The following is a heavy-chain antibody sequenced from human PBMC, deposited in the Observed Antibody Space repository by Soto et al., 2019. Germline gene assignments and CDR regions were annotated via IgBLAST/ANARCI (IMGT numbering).Heavy chain of an antibody. CDR3: ARRGRSASGSYYFDY. CDR2: IYYSGST. CDR1: GGSISNSSYY. Sequence: QLQLQESGPGLVKPSETLSLTCTVSGGSISNSSYYWGWIRQPPGMGLEWIGQIYYSGSTYYYSPSLKSRSTISLDTSKNQFSLDLTSVTAADTAVYYCARRGRSASGSYYFDYWGQGTLVTVSS. V-gene: IGHV4-39*01. J-gene: IGHJ4*02. D-gene: IGHD3-10*01.